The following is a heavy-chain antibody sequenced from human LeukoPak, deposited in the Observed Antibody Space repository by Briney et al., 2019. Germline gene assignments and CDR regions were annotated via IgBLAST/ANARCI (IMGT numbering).Heavy chain of an antibody. V-gene: IGHV1-69*06. CDR3: ASVRQQLVPAYYYYMDV. CDR1: GYTFTSYG. D-gene: IGHD6-13*01. J-gene: IGHJ6*03. CDR2: IIPIFGTA. Sequence: GASVKVSCKASGYTFTSYGISWVRQAPGQGLEWMGGIIPIFGTANYAQKFQGRVTITADKSTSTAYMELSSLRSEDTAVYYCASVRQQLVPAYYYYMDVWGKGTTVTVSS.